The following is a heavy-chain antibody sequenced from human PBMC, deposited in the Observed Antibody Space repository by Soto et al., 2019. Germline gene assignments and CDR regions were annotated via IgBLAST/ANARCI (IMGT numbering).Heavy chain of an antibody. V-gene: IGHV4-31*03. CDR3: ARSTGTAMVLGFWDY. CDR1: GGSISSGGYY. CDR2: IYYSGST. D-gene: IGHD5-18*01. Sequence: SETLSLTCTVSGGSISSGGYYWSWIRQHPGKGLEWIGYIYYSGSTYYNPSLKSRVTISVDTSKNQFSLKLSSVTAADTAVYYCARSTGTAMVLGFWDYWGQGTLVTASS. J-gene: IGHJ4*02.